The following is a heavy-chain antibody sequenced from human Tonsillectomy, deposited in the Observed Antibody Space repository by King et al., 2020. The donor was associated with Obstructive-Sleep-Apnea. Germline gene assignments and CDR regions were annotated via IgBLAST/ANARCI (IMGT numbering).Heavy chain of an antibody. V-gene: IGHV4-39*07. CDR2: IYYSGST. CDR3: ARTPIVAVGSHG. J-gene: IGHJ4*02. Sequence: QLQESGPGLVKPSETLSLTCTVSGGSISSTGYYWGWIRQPPGKGLEWIGSIYYSGSTYYNPSLKSRVTISVDTSKNQFSLKLSSVTAADTAVYYCARTPIVAVGSHGWGQGTLVTVSS. D-gene: IGHD6-13*01. CDR1: GGSISSTGYY.